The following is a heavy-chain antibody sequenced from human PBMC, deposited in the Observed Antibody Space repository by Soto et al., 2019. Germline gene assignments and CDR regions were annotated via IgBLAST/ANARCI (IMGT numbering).Heavy chain of an antibody. Sequence: PSETLSLTCTVSGGSISSRGYYWAWIRQPPGKRLEWIGSMFYSGSTYYNPSLKSRVTISADTSKNQFSLNLTSVTAADTAMYYYAKQETAPLAAFWGQGTMVTVSS. CDR3: AKQETAPLAAF. CDR1: GGSISSRGYY. V-gene: IGHV4-39*01. CDR2: MFYSGST. J-gene: IGHJ4*02.